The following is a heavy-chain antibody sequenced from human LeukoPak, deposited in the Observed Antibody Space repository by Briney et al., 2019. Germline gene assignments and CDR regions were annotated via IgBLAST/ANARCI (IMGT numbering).Heavy chain of an antibody. CDR1: GFTFSSYA. Sequence: AGGSLRLACAAAGFTFSSYAMSWVRHAPGKWLEWFSAISGIGGSTNYADSVKSRFTISRDNSKNTLYLQMNSLRAEDTDVYYCAKDRSGYCSGGSCYSRSDYYYYGMDVWGQGTTVTVSS. J-gene: IGHJ6*02. CDR2: ISGIGGST. D-gene: IGHD2-15*01. CDR3: AKDRSGYCSGGSCYSRSDYYYYGMDV. V-gene: IGHV3-23*01.